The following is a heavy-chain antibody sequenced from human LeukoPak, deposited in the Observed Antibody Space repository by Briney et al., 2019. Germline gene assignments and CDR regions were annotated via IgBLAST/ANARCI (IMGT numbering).Heavy chain of an antibody. J-gene: IGHJ3*02. CDR2: INPNSGGT. CDR1: GYTFTDYY. Sequence: ASVKVSCKASGYTFTDYYMHWVRQAPGQGLEWMGWINPNSGGTNYAQKFQGRVTMTRDTSISTAYMELSRLRSDDTAVYYCARAHGYGGPSHYDAFDIWGQGTMVTVSS. CDR3: ARAHGYGGPSHYDAFDI. V-gene: IGHV1-2*02. D-gene: IGHD4-23*01.